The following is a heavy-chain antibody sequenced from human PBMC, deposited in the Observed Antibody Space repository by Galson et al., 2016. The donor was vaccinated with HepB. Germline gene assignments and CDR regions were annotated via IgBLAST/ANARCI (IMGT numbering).Heavy chain of an antibody. CDR2: INGAGSDT. CDR1: GFTSSNYW. J-gene: IGHJ4*02. V-gene: IGHV3-74*01. Sequence: SLRLSCAVSGFTSSNYWMHRVRQAPGQGLVWVLRINGAGSDTAYADSVRGRFTISRDNARNTLFLQMNSLRAEDTAVYFCVRDGDHYDFDFWGQGTLVTVSS. D-gene: IGHD4-17*01. CDR3: VRDGDHYDFDF.